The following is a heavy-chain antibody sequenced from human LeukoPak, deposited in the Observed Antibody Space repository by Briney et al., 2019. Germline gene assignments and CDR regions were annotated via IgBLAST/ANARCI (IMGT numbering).Heavy chain of an antibody. V-gene: IGHV4-4*07. CDR1: GGSISNYY. J-gene: IGHJ6*03. CDR2: IYITGST. CDR3: ARLKYYDSTGYSPGYYMDV. D-gene: IGHD3-22*01. Sequence: AETLSLTCTVSGGSISNYYLSWIRQSAGTGLEWVGRIYITGSTNYNPSLQSRLSMSVDTSKNQFSLRLTSVSAADTAVYYCARLKYYDSTGYSPGYYMDVWGKGITVTVSS.